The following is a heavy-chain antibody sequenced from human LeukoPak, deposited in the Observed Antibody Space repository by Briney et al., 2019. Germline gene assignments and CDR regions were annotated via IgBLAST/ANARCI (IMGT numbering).Heavy chain of an antibody. CDR3: ASLTVTTQRDY. D-gene: IGHD4-11*01. CDR2: INHSGST. V-gene: IGHV4-34*01. CDR1: GGSFSGYY. J-gene: IGHJ4*02. Sequence: PSETLSLTCAVYGGSFSGYYWSWIRQPPGKGLEWIGEINHSGSTNYNPSLKSRVTISVDTSKNQFSLKLSSVTAADTAVYYCASLTVTTQRDYWGQGTLVTVSS.